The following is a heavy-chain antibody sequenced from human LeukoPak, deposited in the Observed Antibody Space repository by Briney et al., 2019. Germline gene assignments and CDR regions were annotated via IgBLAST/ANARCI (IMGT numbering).Heavy chain of an antibody. D-gene: IGHD3-9*01. CDR3: ARNDILTGYCFDY. Sequence: PSETLSLTCTVSGGSISSGSYFWSWIRQPAGKGLEWIGRIYTSGSTNYNPSLKSRVTISVDTSKNQFSLKLSSVTAADTAVYYCARNDILTGYCFDYWGQGTLVTVSS. CDR2: IYTSGST. J-gene: IGHJ4*02. V-gene: IGHV4-61*02. CDR1: GGSISSGSYF.